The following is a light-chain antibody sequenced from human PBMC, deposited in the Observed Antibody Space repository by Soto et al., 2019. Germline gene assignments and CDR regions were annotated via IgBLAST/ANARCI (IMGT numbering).Light chain of an antibody. CDR2: LGY. CDR3: MQTLESRT. Sequence: DIVMTQSPLSLTVTPGEPASISCRSSRSLLKANGYTYFHWFLQKPGQSPQLLIYLGYNRAPGVPDRFSGAGSGTEFTLEIRRVEAEDVGVYYCMQTLESRTFGQGPKVEIK. CDR1: RSLLKANGYTY. V-gene: IGKV2-28*01. J-gene: IGKJ1*01.